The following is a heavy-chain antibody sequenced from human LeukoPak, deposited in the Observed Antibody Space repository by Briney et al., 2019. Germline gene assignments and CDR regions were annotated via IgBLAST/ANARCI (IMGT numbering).Heavy chain of an antibody. D-gene: IGHD6-19*01. J-gene: IGHJ6*02. CDR2: IYSGGST. Sequence: GGSLRLSCAASGFTVSSNYMSWVRQAPGKGLEWVSVIYSGGSTYYADSVKGRFTISRDNSKNTLYLQMNSLRAEDTAVYYCAKCLGWQSRTLYYYGMDVWGQGTTVTVSS. CDR1: GFTVSSNY. CDR3: AKCLGWQSRTLYYYGMDV. V-gene: IGHV3-53*01.